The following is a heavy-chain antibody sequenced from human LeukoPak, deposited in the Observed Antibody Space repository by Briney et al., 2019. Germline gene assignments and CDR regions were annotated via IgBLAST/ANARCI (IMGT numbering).Heavy chain of an antibody. Sequence: REASVKVSCKASGYTFTSYGISWVRQAPGQGLEWMGWISAYNGNTNYAQKLQGRVTMTTDTSTSTAYMELRSLRSDDTAVYYCARDGSSWGGGAFDIWGQGTMVTVSS. J-gene: IGHJ3*02. V-gene: IGHV1-18*01. CDR2: ISAYNGNT. CDR3: ARDGSSWGGGAFDI. D-gene: IGHD6-13*01. CDR1: GYTFTSYG.